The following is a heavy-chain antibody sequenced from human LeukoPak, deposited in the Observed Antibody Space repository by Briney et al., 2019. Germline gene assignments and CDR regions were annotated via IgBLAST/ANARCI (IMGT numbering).Heavy chain of an antibody. Sequence: PSETLSLTCTVSGGSISSCGYYWSWIRQHPGKGLEWIGYIYYSGSTYYNPSLKSRVTISVDTSKNQFSLKLSSVTAADTAVYYCARLHDSTFDYWGQGTLVTVSS. CDR2: IYYSGST. CDR1: GGSISSCGYY. D-gene: IGHD2-21*02. CDR3: ARLHDSTFDY. J-gene: IGHJ4*02. V-gene: IGHV4-31*03.